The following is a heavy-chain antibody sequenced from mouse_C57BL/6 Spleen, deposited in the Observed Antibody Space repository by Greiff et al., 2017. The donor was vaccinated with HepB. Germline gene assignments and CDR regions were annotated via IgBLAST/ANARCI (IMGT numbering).Heavy chain of an antibody. V-gene: IGHV1-85*01. J-gene: IGHJ2*01. CDR1: GYTFTSYD. CDR3: ARSWYYFDY. Sequence: QVHVKQSGPELVKPGASVKLSCKASGYTFTSYDINWVKQRPGQGLEWIGWIYPRDGSTKYNEKFKGKATLTVDTSSSTAYMEIHSLTSEDSAVYFCARSWYYFDYWGQGTTLTVSS. CDR2: IYPRDGST.